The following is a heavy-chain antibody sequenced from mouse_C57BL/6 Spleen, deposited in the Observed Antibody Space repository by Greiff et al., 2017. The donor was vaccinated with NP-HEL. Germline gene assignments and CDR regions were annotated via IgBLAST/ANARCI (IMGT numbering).Heavy chain of an antibody. V-gene: IGHV3-6*01. CDR2: ISYDGSN. D-gene: IGHD2-4*01. J-gene: IGHJ3*01. Sequence: EVQLQESGPGLVKPSQSLSLTCSVTGYSITSGYYWNWIRQFPGNKLEWMGYISYDGSNNYNPSLKNRISITRDTSKNQFFLKLNSVTTEDTATYYCAREGGIYYDPAWFAYWGQGTLVTVSA. CDR3: AREGGIYYDPAWFAY. CDR1: GYSITSGYY.